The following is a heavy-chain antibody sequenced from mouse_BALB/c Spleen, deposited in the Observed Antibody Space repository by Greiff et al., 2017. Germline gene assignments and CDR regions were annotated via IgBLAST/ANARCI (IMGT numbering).Heavy chain of an antibody. V-gene: IGHV4-2*02. CDR1: GFDFSRYW. Sequence: EVQLQQSGGGLVQPGGSLNLSCAASGFDFSRYWMRWARQAPGKGQEWIGEINPGSSTINYTPSLKDKFIISRDNAKNTLYLQMSKVRSEDTALYYCAREGDERDGDAMDYWGQGTSVTVSS. J-gene: IGHJ4*01. D-gene: IGHD1-2*01. CDR2: INPGSSTI. CDR3: AREGDERDGDAMDY.